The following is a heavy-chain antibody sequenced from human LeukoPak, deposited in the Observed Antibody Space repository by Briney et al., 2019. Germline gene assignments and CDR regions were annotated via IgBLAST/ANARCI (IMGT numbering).Heavy chain of an antibody. D-gene: IGHD2-2*01. CDR1: GYTFTSYD. CDR2: MNPNSGST. V-gene: IGHV1-8*01. Sequence: ASVKVSCKASGYTFTSYDINWVRQATGQGLEWMGWMNPNSGSTGYAQKFQGRVTMTRNTSISTAYMELSSLRSEDTAVYYCARGGRHCSSTSCYFLIGWFDPWGQGTLVTVSS. J-gene: IGHJ5*02. CDR3: ARGGRHCSSTSCYFLIGWFDP.